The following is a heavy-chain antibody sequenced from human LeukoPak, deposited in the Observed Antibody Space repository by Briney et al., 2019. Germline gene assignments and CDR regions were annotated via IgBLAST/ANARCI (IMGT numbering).Heavy chain of an antibody. CDR2: IFYSGRT. J-gene: IGHJ4*02. Sequence: QTLSPTSTASGGSISNVFGSGIRQPPGKGLEWIGYIFYSGRTNYNPSLKSRVTMSVDTSRNQFSLRLSSVTAADTAVYYCAKGEMVPWNYWGGG. D-gene: IGHD2-8*01. CDR1: GGSISNVF. CDR3: AKGEMVPWNY. V-gene: IGHV4-59*01.